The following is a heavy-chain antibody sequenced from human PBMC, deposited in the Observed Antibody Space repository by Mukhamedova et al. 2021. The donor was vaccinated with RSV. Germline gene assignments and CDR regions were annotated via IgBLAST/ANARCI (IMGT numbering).Heavy chain of an antibody. CDR3: ARHDYGGGFDI. Sequence: GKGLEWIGSIYYSGSTYYNPSLKSRVTISVDTSKNQFSLKLSSVTAADTAVYYYARHDYGGGFDIWGQGTMVTVSS. CDR2: IYYSGST. J-gene: IGHJ3*02. D-gene: IGHD4-23*01. V-gene: IGHV4-39*01.